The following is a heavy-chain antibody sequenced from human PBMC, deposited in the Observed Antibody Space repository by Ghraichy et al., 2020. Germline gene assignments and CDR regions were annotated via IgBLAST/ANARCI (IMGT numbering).Heavy chain of an antibody. CDR2: ITASGRTI. Sequence: GGSLRLSCVVSGFPFSSHSMNWVRQSPGRGLEWLSYITASGRTISYADSVKGRFTISRDNAQNSLYLQMKSLRDEDTAVYYCARGATVVRFYYYNGRDVWGQGTTVTVSS. D-gene: IGHD4-23*01. V-gene: IGHV3-48*02. CDR1: GFPFSSHS. J-gene: IGHJ6*02. CDR3: ARGATVVRFYYYNGRDV.